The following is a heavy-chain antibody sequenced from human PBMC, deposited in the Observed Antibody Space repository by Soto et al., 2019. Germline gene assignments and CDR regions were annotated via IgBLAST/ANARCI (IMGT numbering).Heavy chain of an antibody. CDR2: ISGYNGNT. CDR1: GYSFSTNG. CDR3: AGIYSIGLGNWFDP. Sequence: QVQLVQSGPEVKKPGASVKVSCQASGYSFSTNGVTWVRQAPGQGLEWLGRISGYNGNTRYVDKLQGRVTMTTETSTNTAYMELRSLTADDTAVYYCAGIYSIGLGNWFDPWGPGTLVTVSS. D-gene: IGHD6-19*01. J-gene: IGHJ5*02. V-gene: IGHV1-18*01.